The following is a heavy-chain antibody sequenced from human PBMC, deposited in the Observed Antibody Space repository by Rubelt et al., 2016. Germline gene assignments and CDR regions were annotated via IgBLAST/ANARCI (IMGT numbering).Heavy chain of an antibody. V-gene: IGHV5-10-1*03. Sequence: EVQLVQSGAEVKKPGESRRISCKGSGYSFISYWISWVLQMRVKGLEWMGRIEPRDANTNYSPPYKAHVTLSAGQHICTAGLRSISRKASNTAMHYCARHVPHNRFQPCGQGTLVTVSS. CDR1: GYSFISYW. CDR3: ARHVPHNRFQP. D-gene: IGHD2-2*01. CDR2: IEPRDANT. J-gene: IGHJ5*02.